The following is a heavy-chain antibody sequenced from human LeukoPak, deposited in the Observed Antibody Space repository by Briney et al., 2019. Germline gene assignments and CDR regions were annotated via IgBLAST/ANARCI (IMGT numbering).Heavy chain of an antibody. CDR3: AGEDGYCSGGNCYSYFDS. CDR1: GFTFSHFW. CDR2: IKKTGSET. D-gene: IGHD2-15*01. V-gene: IGHV3-7*01. J-gene: IGHJ4*02. Sequence: GGSLRLSCAASGFTFSHFWMSWDRQAPGKGLEWVAYIKKTGSETYYVDSVKGRFTITRDNTRNSLFLQMYSLRAEDTAVYFCAGEDGYCSGGNCYSYFDSWGQGTLVTVSS.